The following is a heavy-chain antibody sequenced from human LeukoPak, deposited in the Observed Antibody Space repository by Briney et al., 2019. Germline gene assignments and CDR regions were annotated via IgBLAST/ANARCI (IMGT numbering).Heavy chain of an antibody. CDR1: GGSISSGGYY. J-gene: IGHJ6*03. CDR2: IYHSGST. D-gene: IGHD6-13*01. CDR3: ARDGYSSTWGTDYYYMDV. V-gene: IGHV4-30-2*01. Sequence: SETLSLTCTVSGGSISSGGYYWSWIRQPPGKGLEWIGYIYHSGSTYYNPSLKSRVTISVDRSKNQFSLKLSSVTAADTAVYYCARDGYSSTWGTDYYYMDVWGKGTTVTVSS.